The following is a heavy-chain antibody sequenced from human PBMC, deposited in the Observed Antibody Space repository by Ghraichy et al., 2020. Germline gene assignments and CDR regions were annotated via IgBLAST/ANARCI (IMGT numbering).Heavy chain of an antibody. Sequence: SQTLSLTCTVSGGSISNSDYHWGWIRQAPGKALEWIGNVYYTGRTSYNPSLKNRLTISVDTSKNQFSLKLTSVTAADTAVYYCARNEIVVVVGFDSWGQGALVTISS. V-gene: IGHV4-39*01. CDR1: GGSISNSDYH. CDR2: VYYTGRT. CDR3: ARNEIVVVVGFDS. J-gene: IGHJ4*02. D-gene: IGHD2-15*01.